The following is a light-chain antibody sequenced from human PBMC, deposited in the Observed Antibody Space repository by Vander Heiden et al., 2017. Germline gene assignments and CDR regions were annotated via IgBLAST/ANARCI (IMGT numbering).Light chain of an antibody. Sequence: QSVLTQPPSVSRAPGQRVTISCTGSSSNIGAVYDVHWYQQLPGRAPKLLIYGNSNRPSGVPDRFSGSKSGTSASLAITGLQAEDEADYYCQSYDSSLSGWEVFGGGTKLTVL. CDR3: QSYDSSLSGWEV. CDR2: GNS. V-gene: IGLV1-40*01. J-gene: IGLJ2*01. CDR1: SSNIGAVYD.